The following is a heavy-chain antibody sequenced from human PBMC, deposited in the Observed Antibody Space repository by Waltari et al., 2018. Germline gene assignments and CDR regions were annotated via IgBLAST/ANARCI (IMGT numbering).Heavy chain of an antibody. CDR2: IYHSGIT. D-gene: IGHD2-21*01. J-gene: IGHJ3*02. CDR1: GYSISSGYY. Sequence: QVQLQESGPGLVKPSETLSLTCTVSGYSISSGYYWGWIRQPPGKGLEWIGSIYHSGITYYNPSLKSRVTISVDTSKNQFSLKLSSVTAADTAVYYCARVPYRGSLAPDAFDIWGQGTMVTVSS. V-gene: IGHV4-38-2*02. CDR3: ARVPYRGSLAPDAFDI.